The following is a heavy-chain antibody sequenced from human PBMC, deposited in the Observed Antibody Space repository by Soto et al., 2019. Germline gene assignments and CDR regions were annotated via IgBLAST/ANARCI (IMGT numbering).Heavy chain of an antibody. Sequence: VASVKVSCKASGGTFSSYAISWVRQAPGQGLEWMGGIIPIFGTANCAQKFQGRVTITADKSTSTAYMELSSLRSEDTAVYYCASGPDLYSSSWYGSYNWFDPWGQGTLVTVSS. V-gene: IGHV1-69*06. J-gene: IGHJ5*02. D-gene: IGHD6-13*01. CDR2: IIPIFGTA. CDR1: GGTFSSYA. CDR3: ASGPDLYSSSWYGSYNWFDP.